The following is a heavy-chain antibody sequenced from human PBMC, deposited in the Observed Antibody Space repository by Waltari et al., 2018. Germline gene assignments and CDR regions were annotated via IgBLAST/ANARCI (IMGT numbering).Heavy chain of an antibody. V-gene: IGHV5-51*01. D-gene: IGHD3-10*01. J-gene: IGHJ5*02. Sequence: EVQLVQSGAEVKKPGESLKLSCKASGYSFTSYWIGWVRQMPGKGLEWMGIIFPGDSDTRYSPSFQGQVTISADKSITTAFLHWSSLKASDTAMYYCARLSDGVTWFDPWGQGTLVSVSS. CDR3: ARLSDGVTWFDP. CDR1: GYSFTSYW. CDR2: IFPGDSDT.